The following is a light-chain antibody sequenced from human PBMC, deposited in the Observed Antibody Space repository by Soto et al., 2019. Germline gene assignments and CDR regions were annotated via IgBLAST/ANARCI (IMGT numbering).Light chain of an antibody. CDR1: QDVSDY. J-gene: IGKJ5*01. CDR3: QYLNGAPTIT. Sequence: DIQLTQSPSFLSASVGDRVTITCRASQDVSDYLAWYQHAPGKAPNLLIYAAYTLQSGVPSRFSGSGSGTEFSLTITSLQPEDFATYYCQYLNGAPTITFDQGTRLDIK. CDR2: AAY. V-gene: IGKV1-9*01.